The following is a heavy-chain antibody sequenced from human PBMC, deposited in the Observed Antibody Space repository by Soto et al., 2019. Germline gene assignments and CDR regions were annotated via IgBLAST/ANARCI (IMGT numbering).Heavy chain of an antibody. CDR1: GLTFSSYA. CDR2: ISGSGGST. V-gene: IGHV3-23*01. D-gene: IGHD5-12*01. Sequence: GGSLRLSCAASGLTFSSYAMSWVRQAPGKGLEWVSAISGSGGSTYYADSVKGRFTISRDNSKNTLYLQMNSLRAEDTAVYYCAKASTSWMATGYFDYWGQGTLVTVSS. J-gene: IGHJ4*02. CDR3: AKASTSWMATGYFDY.